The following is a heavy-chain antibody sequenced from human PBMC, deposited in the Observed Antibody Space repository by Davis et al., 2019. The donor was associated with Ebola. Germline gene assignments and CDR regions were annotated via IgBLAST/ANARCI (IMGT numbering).Heavy chain of an antibody. CDR3: ARDLDSSSSWDY. J-gene: IGHJ4*02. CDR2: IYHSGST. V-gene: IGHV4-38-2*02. Sequence: PSETLSLTCAVSGYSISSGYYWGWIRQPPGKGLEWIGSIYHSGSTYYNPSLKSRVTISVDTSKNQFSLKLSSVTAADTAVYYCARDLDSSSSWDYWGQGTLVTVSS. CDR1: GYSISSGYY. D-gene: IGHD6-6*01.